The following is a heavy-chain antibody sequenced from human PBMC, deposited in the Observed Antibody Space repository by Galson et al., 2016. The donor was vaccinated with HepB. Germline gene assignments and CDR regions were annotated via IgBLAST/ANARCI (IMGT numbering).Heavy chain of an antibody. CDR3: ARIRRSDWYLHAALGWFDP. Sequence: SLRLSCAASGFTFSSYAMSWVRQAPGKGLEWVSGISSSGDSTYYADYVKGRFTIPRDNSKNTLYLQMNSLRAEDTAVYYCARIRRSDWYLHAALGWFDPWGQGTLVTVSS. J-gene: IGHJ5*02. D-gene: IGHD6-19*01. CDR1: GFTFSSYA. V-gene: IGHV3-23*01. CDR2: ISSSGDST.